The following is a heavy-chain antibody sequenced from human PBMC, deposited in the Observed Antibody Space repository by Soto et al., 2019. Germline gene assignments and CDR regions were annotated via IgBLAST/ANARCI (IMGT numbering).Heavy chain of an antibody. D-gene: IGHD6-13*01. CDR3: ARSFSHVAAAGDFDY. V-gene: IGHV3-13*01. CDR1: GFTFSSYD. Sequence: EVQLVESGGGLVQPEGSLRLSCAASGFTFSSYDMHWVRQATGKGLEWVSAIGTAGDTYYPGSVKGRFTISRENAKNSLYLQMNSLRAGDTAVYYCARSFSHVAAAGDFDYWGQGTLVAVSS. CDR2: IGTAGDT. J-gene: IGHJ4*02.